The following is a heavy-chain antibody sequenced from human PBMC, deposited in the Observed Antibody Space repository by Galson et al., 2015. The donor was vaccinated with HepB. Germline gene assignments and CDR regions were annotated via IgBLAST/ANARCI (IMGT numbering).Heavy chain of an antibody. V-gene: IGHV3-7*03. CDR3: ARAFSSSSRIFYYYMDV. Sequence: SLRLSCAASGFTFSSNWMSWVRQAPGKGLEWVANIKQDGSEKYYVDSVKGRFTISRDNAKNSLYLQMNSLRAEDTAVYYCARAFSSSSRIFYYYMDVWGKGTTVTVSS. CDR1: GFTFSSNW. J-gene: IGHJ6*03. CDR2: IKQDGSEK. D-gene: IGHD6-6*01.